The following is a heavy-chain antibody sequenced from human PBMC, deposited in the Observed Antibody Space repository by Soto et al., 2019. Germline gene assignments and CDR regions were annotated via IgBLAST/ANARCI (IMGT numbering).Heavy chain of an antibody. V-gene: IGHV5-51*01. J-gene: IGHJ6*02. CDR3: AASIFYYGMDV. CDR1: GYTFTNYW. CDR2: IYPGDSDT. Sequence: GESLKISCKGSGYTFTNYWIAWVRQMPGKGLEWMGIIYPGDSDTKYNPSFQGQVTISADKSITTTYLQWSSLKASDTPIYYCAASIFYYGMDVWGQGTTVNVS.